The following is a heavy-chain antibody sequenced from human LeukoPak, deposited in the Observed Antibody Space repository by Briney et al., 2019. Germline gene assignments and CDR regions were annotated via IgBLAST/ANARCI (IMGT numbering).Heavy chain of an antibody. CDR3: ARGGDYPFDY. V-gene: IGHV3-33*01. CDR2: IWYDGSNK. J-gene: IGHJ4*02. Sequence: GRSLRLSCAASGFTFSSYGMHWVRRAPGKGLEWVAVIWYDGSNKYYADSVKGRFTISRDNSKNTLYLQMNSLRAEDTAVYYCARGGDYPFDYWGQGTLVTVSS. CDR1: GFTFSSYG. D-gene: IGHD4-17*01.